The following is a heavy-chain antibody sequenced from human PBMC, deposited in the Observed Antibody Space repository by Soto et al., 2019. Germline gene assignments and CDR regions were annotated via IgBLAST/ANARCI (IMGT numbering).Heavy chain of an antibody. J-gene: IGHJ4*02. Sequence: PGGSLRLSCEASGFSFSTYSMHWVRQAPGKGLEWVSSIGRRSDIYYADSVKGRFTISRDNAKNSVSLQMNSLRDEDTAVYYCAKTESFNGYYNAFDCWGQGTRVTVSS. CDR3: AKTESFNGYYNAFDC. D-gene: IGHD3-9*01. CDR2: IGRRSDI. V-gene: IGHV3-21*01. CDR1: GFSFSTYS.